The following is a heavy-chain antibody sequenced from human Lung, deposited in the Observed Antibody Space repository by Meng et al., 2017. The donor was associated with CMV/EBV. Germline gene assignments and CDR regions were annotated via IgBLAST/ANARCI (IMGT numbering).Heavy chain of an antibody. D-gene: IGHD2-21*01. J-gene: IGHJ4*02. CDR3: STGGYGGGWDC. CDR2: IKSKADGATT. V-gene: IGHV3-15*05. Sequence: GESLKISCAASGFTFSDARMNWVRQAPGKGLEWVGRIKSKADGATTDYAASVKGRFTITRDDSKNTLSLQMNSLKTEDKAVYICSTGGYGGGWDCWGQGTLVTVSS. CDR1: GFTFSDAR.